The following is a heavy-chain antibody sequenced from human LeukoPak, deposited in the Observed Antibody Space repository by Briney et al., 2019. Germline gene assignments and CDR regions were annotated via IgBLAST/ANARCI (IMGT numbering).Heavy chain of an antibody. CDR2: INHSGST. Sequence: SETLSLTCAVYGGSFSGYYWSWIRQPPGKGLEWIGEINHSGSTNYNPSLKSRVTISVDTSKNQFSLKLSSVTAADTAVYYCARSVFPGIAVAGRLDAFDIWGQGTMVTVSS. CDR1: GGSFSGYY. CDR3: ARSVFPGIAVAGRLDAFDI. J-gene: IGHJ3*02. D-gene: IGHD6-19*01. V-gene: IGHV4-34*01.